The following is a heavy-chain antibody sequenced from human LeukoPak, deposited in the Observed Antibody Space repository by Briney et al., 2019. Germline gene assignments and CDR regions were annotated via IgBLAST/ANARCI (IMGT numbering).Heavy chain of an antibody. CDR3: ARDSDYGGNSDEGAFDI. CDR1: GGTFSSYA. Sequence: SVKVSCKASGGTFSSYAISWVRQAPGQGLEWMGRIIPILGIANYAQKFQGRVTITADKSTSTAYMELSSLRSEDTAVYYCARDSDYGGNSDEGAFDIWGQGTMVTVSS. D-gene: IGHD4-23*01. V-gene: IGHV1-69*04. CDR2: IIPILGIA. J-gene: IGHJ3*02.